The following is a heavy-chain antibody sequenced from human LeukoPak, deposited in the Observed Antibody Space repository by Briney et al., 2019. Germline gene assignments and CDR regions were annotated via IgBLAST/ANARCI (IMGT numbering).Heavy chain of an antibody. CDR3: ARLTVTHQGY. V-gene: IGHV4-34*01. CDR2: ISHSGSA. Sequence: SQTLSLTCAVYGGSFSGYYWNWIRQPPGKGLEWIGEISHSGSASYNPSLKSRVAISLDTSKNQFSLKLSSVTAADTAVYYCARLTVTHQGYWGQGTLVTVSS. D-gene: IGHD4-17*01. CDR1: GGSFSGYY. J-gene: IGHJ4*02.